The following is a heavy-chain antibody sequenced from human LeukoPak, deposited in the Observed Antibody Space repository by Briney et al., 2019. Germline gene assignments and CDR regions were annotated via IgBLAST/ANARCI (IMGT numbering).Heavy chain of an antibody. CDR2: MNHSGSA. J-gene: IGHJ4*02. CDR3: ARGLASGYPPIPFDY. V-gene: IGHV4-34*01. D-gene: IGHD3-3*01. CDR1: GGSFSGYY. Sequence: SETLSLTCAVYGGSFSGYYWTWIRQPPGKGLEWIGEMNHSGSANYNPSLKSRVTISVDTSKNQCSLRLSSVTAADTAVYYCARGLASGYPPIPFDYWGQGTLVTVSS.